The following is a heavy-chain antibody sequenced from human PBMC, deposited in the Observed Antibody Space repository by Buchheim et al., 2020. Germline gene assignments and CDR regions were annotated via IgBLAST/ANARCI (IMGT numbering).Heavy chain of an antibody. CDR2: INHSGST. Sequence: QVQLQQWGAGLLKPSETLSLTCAVYGGSFSGYYWSWIRQPPGKGLEWIGEINHSGSTNYNPSLKSRVTISVDTSKNQFSLKLSSVTAADTAVYYCARRPSCSSTSCYLNWFDPWGQGTL. CDR3: ARRPSCSSTSCYLNWFDP. D-gene: IGHD2-2*01. J-gene: IGHJ5*02. V-gene: IGHV4-34*01. CDR1: GGSFSGYY.